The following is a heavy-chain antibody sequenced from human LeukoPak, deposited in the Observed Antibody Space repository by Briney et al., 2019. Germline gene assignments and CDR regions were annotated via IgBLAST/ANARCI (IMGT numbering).Heavy chain of an antibody. Sequence: SETLSLTCIVSGGSITDDTFYWGWTRQSPGKGLVWIGTIHHSGSTFYNPSLQSRVTISVDTSKNQFSLKLSSVTAADTAVYYCARAGILSTGDYFDPWGQGTSVTVSS. D-gene: IGHD5/OR15-5a*01. V-gene: IGHV4-39*07. CDR3: ARAGILSTGDYFDP. J-gene: IGHJ5*02. CDR1: GGSITDDTFY. CDR2: IHHSGST.